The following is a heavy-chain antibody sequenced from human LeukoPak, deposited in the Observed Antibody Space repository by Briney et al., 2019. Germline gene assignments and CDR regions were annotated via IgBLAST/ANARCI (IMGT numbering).Heavy chain of an antibody. J-gene: IGHJ4*02. Sequence: PGGSLRLSCAGFGLTFINYWMTWVRQVPGKGLEWVANINRDGSGKYYLPSVRGRFTISKDDAKDSLYLQMDSLRPEDTAIYYCARVEYSGNGNLYWGQGTLVTVSS. D-gene: IGHD1-26*01. CDR1: GLTFINYW. CDR3: ARVEYSGNGNLY. CDR2: INRDGSGK. V-gene: IGHV3-7*03.